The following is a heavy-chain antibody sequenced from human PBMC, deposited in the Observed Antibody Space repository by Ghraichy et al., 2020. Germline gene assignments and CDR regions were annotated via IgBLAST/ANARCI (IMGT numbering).Heavy chain of an antibody. Sequence: GESLNISCKGSGYSFTNYWIAWVRQMPGKGLEWMGIIYPGDSDTKYSPSFQGQVTISADKSISTAYLQWSSLKASDTAMYYCARHYSSGWANYYYPMDVWGQGTTVTVSS. V-gene: IGHV5-51*01. CDR2: IYPGDSDT. J-gene: IGHJ6*02. CDR3: ARHYSSGWANYYYPMDV. CDR1: GYSFTNYW. D-gene: IGHD6-19*01.